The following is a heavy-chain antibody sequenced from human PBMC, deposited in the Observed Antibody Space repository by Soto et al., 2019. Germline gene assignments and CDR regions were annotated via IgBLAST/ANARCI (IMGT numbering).Heavy chain of an antibody. CDR3: ARTYYDFWTSYAFDI. D-gene: IGHD3-3*01. CDR2: IFSNDEK. CDR1: GFSLSNARMG. V-gene: IGHV2-26*01. Sequence: QVTLKESGPVLVKPTETLTLTCTVSGFSLSNARMGVSWIRQPPGKALEWLAHIFSNDEKSYSTSLKSRLTITKDTSKSQVVLTMTSMDPVDTATYFCARTYYDFWTSYAFDIWGQGTMVTVSS. J-gene: IGHJ3*02.